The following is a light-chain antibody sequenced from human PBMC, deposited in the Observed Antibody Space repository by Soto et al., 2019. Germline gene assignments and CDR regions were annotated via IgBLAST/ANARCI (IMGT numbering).Light chain of an antibody. J-gene: IGKJ4*01. CDR3: QQRSNWRGT. CDR1: QSISKY. CDR2: DAS. Sequence: EIVLTQSPVTLSLSPVERATLSCRASQSISKYLAWYQQKPGQAPRLLIYDASNSAAGIPARFSGSGSGTDFTLTISSLEPEDFAVYYCQQRSNWRGTFGGGTKVEIK. V-gene: IGKV3-11*01.